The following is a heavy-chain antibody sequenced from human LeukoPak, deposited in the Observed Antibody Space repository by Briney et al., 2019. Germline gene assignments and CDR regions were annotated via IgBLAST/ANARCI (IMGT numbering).Heavy chain of an antibody. CDR3: ATSRSFDH. Sequence: PGGSLRLSCAASGFTFSDYYINWIRQAPGKGLEWVSYISSTGNTIYYADSVKGRFTISRDNAKSSLYLQMNSLRAEDTAVYYCATSRSFDHWGQGTLVTVSS. V-gene: IGHV3-11*04. CDR1: GFTFSDYY. J-gene: IGHJ4*02. CDR2: ISSTGNTI.